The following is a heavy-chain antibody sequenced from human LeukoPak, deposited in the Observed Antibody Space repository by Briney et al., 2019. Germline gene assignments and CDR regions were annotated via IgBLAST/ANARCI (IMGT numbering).Heavy chain of an antibody. V-gene: IGHV4-59*01. J-gene: IGHJ6*03. CDR3: ARVFGLGYYYYMDV. CDR1: GGSITSYY. Sequence: SETLSLTCTVSGGSITSYYWSWIRQPPGKGLEWIGYIYYSGSTNYNPSLKSRVTISVDTSKNQFSLKLSSVTAADTAVYYCARVFGLGYYYYMDVWGKRTTVTISS. CDR2: IYYSGST. D-gene: IGHD3-10*01.